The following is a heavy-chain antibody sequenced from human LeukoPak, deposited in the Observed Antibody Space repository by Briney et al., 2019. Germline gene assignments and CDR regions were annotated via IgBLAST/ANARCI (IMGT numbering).Heavy chain of an antibody. D-gene: IGHD2-2*01. V-gene: IGHV3-21*01. J-gene: IGHJ5*02. CDR3: ARGILPIAVVPAATFEP. CDR1: GFTFSSYS. Sequence: GGSLRLSCAASGFTFSSYSMNWVRQAPGKGLKWVSSISSSSSYIYYADSVKGRFTISRDNAKNSLYLQMNSLRAEDTAVYYCARGILPIAVVPAATFEPWGQGTLVTVSS. CDR2: ISSSSSYI.